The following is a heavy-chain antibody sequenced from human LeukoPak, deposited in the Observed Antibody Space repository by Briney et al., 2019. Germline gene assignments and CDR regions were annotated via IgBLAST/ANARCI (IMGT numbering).Heavy chain of an antibody. CDR2: IANDGKDK. D-gene: IGHD2-2*01. CDR1: GFTFSRYG. Sequence: GGSLRLSCAASGFTFSRYGLHWVRQDPGKGLEWVAVIANDGKDKKYADSVKGRFTISRDNSKSTLYLQMNSLRAEDTAMYYCAKDPQVGAAAYYFDSWGQGTLVTVSS. V-gene: IGHV3-30*18. J-gene: IGHJ4*02. CDR3: AKDPQVGAAAYYFDS.